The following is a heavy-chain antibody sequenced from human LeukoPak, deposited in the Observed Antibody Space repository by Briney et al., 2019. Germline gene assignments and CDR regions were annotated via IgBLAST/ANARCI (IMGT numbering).Heavy chain of an antibody. Sequence: SETLSLTCTVSGVSISSSYYYWGWIRQPPGKGLEWIGSIYSSGSTYYNPSLKSRVATSVDKSRNQFSLKLNSVTAADTAVYYCASRQGYYYDTSGYFNYWGQGTLVTVSS. D-gene: IGHD3-22*01. CDR1: GVSISSSYYY. CDR3: ASRQGYYYDTSGYFNY. J-gene: IGHJ4*02. V-gene: IGHV4-39*07. CDR2: IYSSGST.